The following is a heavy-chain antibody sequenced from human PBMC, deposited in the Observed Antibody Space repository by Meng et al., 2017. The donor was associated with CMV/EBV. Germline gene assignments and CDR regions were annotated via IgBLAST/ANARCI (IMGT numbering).Heavy chain of an antibody. CDR3: ATEKGRRAVAGPPVDY. D-gene: IGHD6-19*01. CDR1: YPFTDYY. CDR2: VDPEDGET. Sequence: YPFTDYYMHWVQQAPGKGLEWMGLVDPEDGETIYAEKFQGRVTITADTSTDTAYMELSSLRSEDTAVYYCATEKGRRAVAGPPVDYWGQGTLVTVSS. J-gene: IGHJ4*02. V-gene: IGHV1-69-2*01.